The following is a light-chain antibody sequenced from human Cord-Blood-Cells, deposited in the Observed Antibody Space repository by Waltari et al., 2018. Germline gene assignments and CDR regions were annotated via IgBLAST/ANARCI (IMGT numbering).Light chain of an antibody. J-gene: IGKJ1*01. CDR2: GAS. CDR1: QSVSSN. V-gene: IGKV3-15*01. Sequence: EIVMTQSPATLSVSPGERATLSCRDSQSVSSNLAWYQQKPGQAPRLLIYGASNRATGIPARLSGSGSGTEFTLTISSLQSEDFAVYYCQQYNNWPGTFGQGTKVEIK. CDR3: QQYNNWPGT.